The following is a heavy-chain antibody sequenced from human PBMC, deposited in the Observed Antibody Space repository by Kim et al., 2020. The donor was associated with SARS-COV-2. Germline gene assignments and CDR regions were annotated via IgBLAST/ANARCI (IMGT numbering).Heavy chain of an antibody. Sequence: SETLSLTCAVYGGSFSGYYWSWIRQPPGKGLEWIGEINHSGSTNYNPSLKSRVTISVDTPKNQFSLKLSSVTAADTAVYSCARSRGYYDSSGYYWGFDY. D-gene: IGHD3-22*01. CDR1: GGSFSGYY. J-gene: IGHJ4*01. CDR2: INHSGST. V-gene: IGHV4-34*01. CDR3: ARSRGYYDSSGYYWGFDY.